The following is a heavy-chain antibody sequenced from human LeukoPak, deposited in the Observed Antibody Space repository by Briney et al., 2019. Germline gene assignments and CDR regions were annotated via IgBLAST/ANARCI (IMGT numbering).Heavy chain of an antibody. V-gene: IGHV6-1*01. J-gene: IGHJ4*02. CDR2: TYYRSKWYN. D-gene: IGHD2-2*01. CDR1: GDSVSSNSAA. Sequence: SQTLSLTCAISGDSVSSNSAAWNWIRQSPSRGLEWLGRTYYRSKWYNDYAVSVKSRITINPDTSKNQFSLQLNSVTPEDTAVYYCARGEDIVVVPAAQVRRGFDYWGQGTLVTVSS. CDR3: ARGEDIVVVPAAQVRRGFDY.